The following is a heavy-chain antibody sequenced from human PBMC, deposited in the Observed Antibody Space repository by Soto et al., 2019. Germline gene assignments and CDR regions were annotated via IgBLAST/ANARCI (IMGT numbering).Heavy chain of an antibody. J-gene: IGHJ4*02. CDR3: ARERRWEPLLY. CDR2: ISGYNINT. D-gene: IGHD1-26*01. CDR1: GYTFANYG. Sequence: QVRLVQSGPEVKKPGASVRVSCKASGYTFANYGITWVRQTSGQGLEWLGWISGYNINTHYAQKFEDRVTLTTDKSTSTVYMELRSLKSYDTVIYFCARERRWEPLLYWGQGTLVTVSP. V-gene: IGHV1-18*01.